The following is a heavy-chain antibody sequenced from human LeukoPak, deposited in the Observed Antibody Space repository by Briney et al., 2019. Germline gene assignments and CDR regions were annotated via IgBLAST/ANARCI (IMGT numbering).Heavy chain of an antibody. J-gene: IGHJ6*02. D-gene: IGHD3-16*01. Sequence: GGSLRLSCAASGFTFSSYSMNWVRQAPGKGLEWVSHITASGTAMFYADSVKGRFTISRDNAKNSLYLQMSNLRAEDTAVYFCARGGGLDVWGQGATVTVSS. CDR3: ARGGGLDV. CDR1: GFTFSSYS. V-gene: IGHV3-48*04. CDR2: ITASGTAM.